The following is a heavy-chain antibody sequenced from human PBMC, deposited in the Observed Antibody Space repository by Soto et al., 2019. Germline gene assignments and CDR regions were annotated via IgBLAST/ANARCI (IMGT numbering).Heavy chain of an antibody. V-gene: IGHV1-69*13. Sequence: SVKVSCKAPGGTFSTYAISWVRHAPGQGLEWMGGVIPIFGTPKYAQKFQGRVTITADESTSTGYMELRSLRSEDTAVYYCARSQGGSSSLDIYYYYYYGMDVWGQGTTVTVSS. CDR1: GGTFSTYA. J-gene: IGHJ6*02. D-gene: IGHD2-15*01. CDR2: VIPIFGTP. CDR3: ARSQGGSSSLDIYYYYYYGMDV.